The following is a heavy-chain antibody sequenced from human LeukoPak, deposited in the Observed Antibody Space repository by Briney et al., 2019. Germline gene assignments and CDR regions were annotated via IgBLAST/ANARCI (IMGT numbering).Heavy chain of an antibody. Sequence: GGSLRLSCVASAFTSSNYWMSWVRQAVGKEREWVVNIKQDGSLTYSVDSVKGRFTISRDNAKNSLYLQMDGLRAEDTAVYYCARDLSGPSFYWGQGTLVTVSS. CDR1: AFTSSNYW. CDR2: IKQDGSLT. D-gene: IGHD2-15*01. J-gene: IGHJ4*02. CDR3: ARDLSGPSFY. V-gene: IGHV3-7*01.